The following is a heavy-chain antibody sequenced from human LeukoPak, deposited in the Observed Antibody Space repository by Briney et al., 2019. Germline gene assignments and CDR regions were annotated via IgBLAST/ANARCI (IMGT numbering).Heavy chain of an antibody. D-gene: IGHD5-12*01. CDR2: IFHTGNT. J-gene: IGHJ4*02. CDR1: GGSIGGAVYS. CDR3: ARGNSDYPYFFDY. Sequence: SETLSLTCAVSGGSIGGAVYSWNWLRQPPGKGLEWCGYIFHTGNTYYSPSIKSRVTISVDRSKNQFSLKLSSLTATDTAMYFCARGNSDYPYFFDYWGQGALVTVSS. V-gene: IGHV4-30-2*01.